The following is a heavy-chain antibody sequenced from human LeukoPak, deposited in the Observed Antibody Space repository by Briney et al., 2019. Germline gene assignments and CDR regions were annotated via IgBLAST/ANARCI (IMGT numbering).Heavy chain of an antibody. CDR1: GFTFSSYW. CDR2: IKTDGSEK. J-gene: IGHJ5*02. Sequence: GGSLRLSCEASGFTFSSYWMSRVRQAPGKGLEWVANIKTDGSEKYYVDSVKGRFTISRDNAKNSLYLQMNSLRAEDTAVYYCARDYTGYFPWGQGTLVIVSS. V-gene: IGHV3-7*03. D-gene: IGHD3-9*01. CDR3: ARDYTGYFP.